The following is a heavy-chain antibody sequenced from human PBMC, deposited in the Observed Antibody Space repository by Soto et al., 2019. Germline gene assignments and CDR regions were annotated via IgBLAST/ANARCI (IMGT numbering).Heavy chain of an antibody. CDR3: AREDCSGGGCYPDY. Sequence: QVQLVESGGGVVQPGRSLRLSCAASGFTFSSYGMHWVRQAPGKGLGGVAVIWYEGINKYYADPGKGRFTISRDNAKNTLDRQMNSRRAEDTAVYYCAREDCSGGGCYPDYWGQGTLVTVSS. CDR1: GFTFSSYG. J-gene: IGHJ4*02. V-gene: IGHV3-33*01. D-gene: IGHD2-15*01. CDR2: IWYEGINK.